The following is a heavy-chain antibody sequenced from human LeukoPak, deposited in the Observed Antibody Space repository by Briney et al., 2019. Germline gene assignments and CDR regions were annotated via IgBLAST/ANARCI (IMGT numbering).Heavy chain of an antibody. CDR1: GYIFTNYW. CDR3: ARLFDSGIYAFDI. J-gene: IGHJ3*02. CDR2: IYPGDSDT. Sequence: GESLKISCKGSGYIFTNYWIGWVRQMPGKGLEWMGIIYPGDSDTRYSPSFQGQVTISADKSISTAYLQWSSLKASDTAMYYCARLFDSGIYAFDIWGQGTMVTVSS. D-gene: IGHD3-10*01. V-gene: IGHV5-51*01.